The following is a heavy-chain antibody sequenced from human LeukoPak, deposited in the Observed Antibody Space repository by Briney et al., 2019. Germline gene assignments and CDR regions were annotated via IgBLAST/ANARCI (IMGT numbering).Heavy chain of an antibody. CDR3: AREAGTWLHRNLYYYYGMDV. V-gene: IGHV1-18*01. CDR2: ISAYNGNT. CDR1: GGTFSSYA. J-gene: IGHJ6*02. Sequence: ASVKVSCKASGGTFSSYAISWVRQAPGQGLEWMGWISAYNGNTNYAQKLQGRVTMTTDTSTSTAYMELRSLRSDDTAVYYCAREAGTWLHRNLYYYYGMDVWGQGTTVTVSS. D-gene: IGHD6-19*01.